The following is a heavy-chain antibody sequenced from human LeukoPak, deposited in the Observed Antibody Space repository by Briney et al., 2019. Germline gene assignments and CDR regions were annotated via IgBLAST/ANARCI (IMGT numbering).Heavy chain of an antibody. CDR3: ARGSQYNILTGFIVGAMDDFDY. CDR1: GFTFSRYG. V-gene: IGHV3-30*02. Sequence: PGGSLRLSCAASGFTFSRYGMHWVRQAPGKGLEWVSFTRFDGKNKYYADSVKGRFTISKDSFKNTLDLQMNSLRTEDTAVYYCARGSQYNILTGFIVGAMDDFDYWGQGTLATVSS. D-gene: IGHD3-9*01. CDR2: TRFDGKNK. J-gene: IGHJ4*02.